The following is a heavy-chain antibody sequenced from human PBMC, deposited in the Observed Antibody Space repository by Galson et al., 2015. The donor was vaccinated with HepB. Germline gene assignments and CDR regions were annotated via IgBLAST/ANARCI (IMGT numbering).Heavy chain of an antibody. CDR1: GESFSGYF. V-gene: IGHV4-34*01. CDR3: ARALEVKYQLLSVPNYIDY. CDR2: INHGGRS. J-gene: IGHJ4*02. D-gene: IGHD2-2*01. Sequence: SETLSLTCAVYGESFSGYFWTWFRQPPGKGLQWIGEINHGGRSNYNPSLKSRVTISVDTSKNQFSLKLTSVTAADTAVYYCARALEVKYQLLSVPNYIDYWGQGSLVTVSS.